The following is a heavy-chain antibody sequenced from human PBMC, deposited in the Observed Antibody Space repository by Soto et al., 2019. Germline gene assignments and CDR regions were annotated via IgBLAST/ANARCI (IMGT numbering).Heavy chain of an antibody. CDR3: ASIGWLRSRGYYYYGMEF. CDR2: INHSGST. Sequence: GHGGSWIRQQTVKWLEWIGEINHSGSTTYNPSLKSRVTISVDPSKNQFFLKLSSVTAADTAVYYCASIGWLRSRGYYYYGMEFRVQGTTVTVSS. V-gene: IGHV4-34*01. CDR1: GHG. J-gene: IGHJ6*02. D-gene: IGHD5-12*01.